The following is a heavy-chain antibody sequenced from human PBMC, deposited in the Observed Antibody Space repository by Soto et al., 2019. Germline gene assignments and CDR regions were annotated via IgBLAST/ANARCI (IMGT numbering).Heavy chain of an antibody. CDR2: IIPIFGTA. Sequence: SVKVSCKASGGTFSSYAISWVRQAPGQGLEWMGGIIPIFGTANYAQKFQGRVTITADESTSTAYMELRSLRSEDTAVYYCARVDLQQLVLYYHYGMDVWGQGTTVTVSS. J-gene: IGHJ6*02. D-gene: IGHD6-13*01. CDR3: ARVDLQQLVLYYHYGMDV. CDR1: GGTFSSYA. V-gene: IGHV1-69*13.